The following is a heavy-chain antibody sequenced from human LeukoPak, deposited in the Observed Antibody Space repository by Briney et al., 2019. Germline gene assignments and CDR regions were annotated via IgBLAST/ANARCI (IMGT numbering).Heavy chain of an antibody. J-gene: IGHJ5*02. CDR3: ARDRYYDSSDYYFRWFDP. D-gene: IGHD3-22*01. Sequence: GASVKVSCKASGYTFTSYGINGVRQAPGQGLEWMGWISAYNGNTNYAQKLQGRVTMTTDTSTSTAYMELRSLRSDDTAVYYCARDRYYDSSDYYFRWFDPWGQGTLVTVSS. V-gene: IGHV1-18*01. CDR2: ISAYNGNT. CDR1: GYTFTSYG.